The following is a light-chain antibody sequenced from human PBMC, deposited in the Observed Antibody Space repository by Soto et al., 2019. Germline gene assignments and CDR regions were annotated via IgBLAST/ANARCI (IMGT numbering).Light chain of an antibody. CDR3: SSFASSNTWV. J-gene: IGLJ3*02. Sequence: QSALTQPPSASGSPGQSVTISCTGTSSDVGAYNYLSWYQQHAGKAPKLVIYEVTKRPSGVPDRFSGSKSANTASLTVSGLQAEDEADYYCSSFASSNTWVFGGGTKLTVL. V-gene: IGLV2-8*01. CDR1: SSDVGAYNY. CDR2: EVT.